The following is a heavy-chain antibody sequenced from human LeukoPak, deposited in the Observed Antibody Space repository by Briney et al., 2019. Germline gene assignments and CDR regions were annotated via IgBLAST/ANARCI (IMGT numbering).Heavy chain of an antibody. D-gene: IGHD6-13*01. V-gene: IGHV3-21*01. CDR1: GFTLSSYS. CDR2: ITTSSGNM. Sequence: PGGSLRLSCAVSGFTLSSYSMNWVRQAPGKGLEWVSSITTSSGNMYYADSVKGRFTISRDNAKNSLYLQMNSLRAEDTGIHYCARDRDSIAAACDFDYWGQGTQVTVSS. J-gene: IGHJ4*02. CDR3: ARDRDSIAAACDFDY.